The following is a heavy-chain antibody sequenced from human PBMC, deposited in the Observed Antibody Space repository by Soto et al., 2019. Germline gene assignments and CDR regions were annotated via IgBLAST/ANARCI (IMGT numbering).Heavy chain of an antibody. D-gene: IGHD7-27*01. V-gene: IGHV2-26*01. J-gene: IGHJ6*02. CDR2: IFSNDEK. CDR3: ARIWGPYYYYGLDV. Sequence: QVTLKESGPVLVKPTETLTLTCTVSGFSLSNARMGVSWIRQPPGKALEWLAHIFSNDEKSYSTSLKSRLTISNDTTKSQVVLTMTNIDPVDTARYYCARIWGPYYYYGLDVWGQGTTVTVSS. CDR1: GFSLSNARMG.